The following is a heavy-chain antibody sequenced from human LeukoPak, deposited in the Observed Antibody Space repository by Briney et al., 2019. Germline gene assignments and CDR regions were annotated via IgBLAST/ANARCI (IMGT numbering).Heavy chain of an antibody. CDR3: ANGYYYDILTGFYKDRHKSFDY. J-gene: IGHJ4*02. D-gene: IGHD3-9*01. CDR1: GFTFSSYE. CDR2: ISSSGSTI. Sequence: GGSLRLSCAASGFTFSSYEMNWVRQAPGKGLEWVSYISSSGSTIYYADSVKGRFTVSRDNAKNSLYLQMNSLRAEDTAVYYCANGYYYDILTGFYKDRHKSFDYWGQGTLVTVSS. V-gene: IGHV3-48*03.